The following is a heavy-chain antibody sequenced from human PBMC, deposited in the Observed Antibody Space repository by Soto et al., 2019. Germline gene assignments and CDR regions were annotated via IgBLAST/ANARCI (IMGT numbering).Heavy chain of an antibody. CDR1: GFTFNSYG. D-gene: IGHD3-3*01. CDR3: AKTYYDFWSGSPGN. Sequence: GGSLRLSCAASGFTFNSYGMNWVRQAPGKGLEWVSSISSSSSYIYYADSVKGRFTISRDNAKNSLYLQMNSLRAEDTAVYYCAKTYYDFWSGSPGNWGQGTLVTVSS. CDR2: ISSSSSYI. J-gene: IGHJ4*02. V-gene: IGHV3-21*01.